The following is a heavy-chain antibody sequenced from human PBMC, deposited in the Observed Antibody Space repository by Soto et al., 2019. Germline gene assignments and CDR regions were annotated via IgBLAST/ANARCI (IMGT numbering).Heavy chain of an antibody. CDR2: INPNNGDT. CDR1: GYTFTGSY. V-gene: IGHV1-2*02. D-gene: IGHD2-8*01. CDR3: ARSNGGNSFDL. J-gene: IGHJ4*02. Sequence: QVQLVQSGAEVKKPGASVKVSCEASGYTFTGSYLHWMRQAPGQGLEWMGWINPNNGDTNYAQKFQGRATMTRDTSISTAYMELTSLTSDGTAVYYCARSNGGNSFDLWGQGTLVIVSS.